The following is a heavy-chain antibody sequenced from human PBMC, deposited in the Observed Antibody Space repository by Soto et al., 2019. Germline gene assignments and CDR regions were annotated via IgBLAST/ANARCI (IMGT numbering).Heavy chain of an antibody. V-gene: IGHV1-18*01. J-gene: IGHJ4*02. Sequence: ASVKVSCKTSGYTFSNSGSSWVRQAPGQGLEWLGWINSNNGKTNCAQNLQDRLILTTDTSTSTAYMELRSLRSDDTAMYYCAKATGSSFDNWGQGTLVTVS. CDR1: GYTFSNSG. D-gene: IGHD6-6*01. CDR2: INSNNGKT. CDR3: AKATGSSFDN.